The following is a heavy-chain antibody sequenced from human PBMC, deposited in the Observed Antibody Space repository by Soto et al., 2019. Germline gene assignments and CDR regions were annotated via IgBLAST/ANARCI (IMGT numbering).Heavy chain of an antibody. J-gene: IGHJ6*02. V-gene: IGHV6-1*01. CDR2: TYYRSKWYN. CDR3: ARDPLAAAGYYYDYGMDV. CDR1: GDSVPSNSAA. Sequence: SQHLSLPFPSSGDSVPSNSAASKLIRRSPSRCLEWLGRTYYRSKWYNDYAVSVKSRITISTDTSKNQFSLQLNSVTPEDTAVYYCARDPLAAAGYYYDYGMDVWGQGTTVTVSS. D-gene: IGHD6-13*01.